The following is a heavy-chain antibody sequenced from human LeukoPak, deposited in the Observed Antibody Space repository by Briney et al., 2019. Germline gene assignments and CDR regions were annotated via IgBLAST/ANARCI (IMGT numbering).Heavy chain of an antibody. D-gene: IGHD3-3*01. Sequence: PSETLSLTCAVYGGSFSGYYWSWIRQPPGKGLEWIGYIYYSGSTNYNPSLKSRVTISVDTSKNQFSLKLSSVTAADTAVYYCAREYKGYDFWSGYYPRYYYYYMDVWGKGTTVTVSS. J-gene: IGHJ6*03. V-gene: IGHV4-59*01. CDR1: GGSFSGYY. CDR2: IYYSGST. CDR3: AREYKGYDFWSGYYPRYYYYYMDV.